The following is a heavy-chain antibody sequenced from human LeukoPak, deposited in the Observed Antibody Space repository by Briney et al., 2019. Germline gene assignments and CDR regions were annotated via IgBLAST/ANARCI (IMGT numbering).Heavy chain of an antibody. CDR2: IIPIFGTA. CDR1: GGTFSSYA. CDR3: ARGSRMIVVATDAFDI. J-gene: IGHJ3*02. Sequence: SVKVSCKASGGTFSSYAISWVRQAPGQGLEWMGGIIPIFGTANYAQKFQGRVTITADESTSTAYMELSSLRSEDTAVYYCARGSRMIVVATDAFDIWGQGTMVTVSS. D-gene: IGHD3-22*01. V-gene: IGHV1-69*13.